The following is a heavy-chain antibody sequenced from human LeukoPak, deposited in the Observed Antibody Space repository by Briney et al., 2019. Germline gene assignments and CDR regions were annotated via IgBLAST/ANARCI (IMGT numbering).Heavy chain of an antibody. CDR3: ARGKVRGVIITTGFDY. CDR1: GGSFSGYY. Sequence: SETLSLTCAVYGGSFSGYYWSWIRQPPGKGLEWIGEINHSGSTNYNPSLKSRVTILVDTSKNQFSLKLSSVTAADTAVYYCARGKVRGVIITTGFDYWGQGTLVTVSS. D-gene: IGHD3-10*01. J-gene: IGHJ4*02. V-gene: IGHV4-34*01. CDR2: INHSGST.